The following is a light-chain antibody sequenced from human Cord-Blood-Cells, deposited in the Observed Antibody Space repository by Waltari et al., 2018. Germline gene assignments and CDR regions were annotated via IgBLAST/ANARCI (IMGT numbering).Light chain of an antibody. CDR1: SSDVGGYNY. CDR2: DVS. CDR3: CSYAGSYNWV. V-gene: IGLV2-11*01. Sequence: QSALTQHRPVSGSPGQSVTIPCTGTSSDVGGYNYVSWYQQHPGKAPKLMIYDVSKRPSGVPDRFSGSKSGNTASLTISGLQAEDEADYYCCSYAGSYNWVFGGGTKLTVL. J-gene: IGLJ3*02.